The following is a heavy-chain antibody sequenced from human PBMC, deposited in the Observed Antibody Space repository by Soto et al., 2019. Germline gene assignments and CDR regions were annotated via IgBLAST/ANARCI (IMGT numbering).Heavy chain of an antibody. J-gene: IGHJ3*02. CDR2: IIPIFGTI. Sequence: QVQLVQSGTEVRKPGSSVKVSCKASGGTFDSNAISWVRLAPGQGLEWMGGIIPIFGTINNAQKFQDSVPIPADESANIVYMELSSLRSEDTAIYYCAREGLTLGPGAVGGAFDIWGQGTLVTVSS. V-gene: IGHV1-69*12. D-gene: IGHD2-2*01. CDR3: AREGLTLGPGAVGGAFDI. CDR1: GGTFDSNA.